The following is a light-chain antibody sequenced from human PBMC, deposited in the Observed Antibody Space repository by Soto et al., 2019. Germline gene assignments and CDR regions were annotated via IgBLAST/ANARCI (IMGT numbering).Light chain of an antibody. Sequence: EIVMTQSPATLSVSPGKRATLSCRASQSISSNLAWYQQKPGQAPRLHMFRTSSRATGFPARFSGSGSGTEFNLTISSLQSEDFGVYYCQQYNNWPRATFGGGTKVDIK. J-gene: IGKJ4*01. CDR3: QQYNNWPRAT. CDR1: QSISSN. V-gene: IGKV3-15*01. CDR2: RTS.